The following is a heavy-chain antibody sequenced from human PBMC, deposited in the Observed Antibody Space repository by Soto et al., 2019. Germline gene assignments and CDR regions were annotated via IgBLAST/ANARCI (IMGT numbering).Heavy chain of an antibody. CDR1: GGSISSGDYY. CDR2: IYYSGST. CDR3: ARGPGSSWYDY. Sequence: SETLSLTCTVSGGSISSGDYYWSWIRQHPGKGLEWIGYIYYSGSTYYNPSLKSRVTILVDTSKNQFSLKLSSVTAADTAVYYCARGPGSSWYDYWGQGTLVTVS. D-gene: IGHD6-13*01. V-gene: IGHV4-31*03. J-gene: IGHJ4*02.